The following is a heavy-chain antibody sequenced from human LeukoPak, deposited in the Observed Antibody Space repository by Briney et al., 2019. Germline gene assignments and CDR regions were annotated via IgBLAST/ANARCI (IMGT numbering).Heavy chain of an antibody. CDR2: INPNGGGT. J-gene: IGHJ4*02. CDR3: ARAGDWLALDF. Sequence: ASVKVSCKTSGYTFTDYYIHWVRQAPGQGLEWMGRINPNGGGTNYAQKFQGSVTMTRDTSISTAYMDLGRVTSDGTAVYYCARAGDWLALDFWGQGTLVTVSS. CDR1: GYTFTDYY. D-gene: IGHD6-19*01. V-gene: IGHV1-2*06.